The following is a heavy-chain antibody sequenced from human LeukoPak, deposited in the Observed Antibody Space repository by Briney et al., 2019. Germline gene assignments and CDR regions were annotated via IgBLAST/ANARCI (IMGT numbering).Heavy chain of an antibody. Sequence: GESLKISCKGSGYSLTSYWISWVRQMPGKGLEWMGRIDPSDSYTNYSPSFQGHVTISADKSISTAYLQWSSLKASDTAMYYCARDTAMVTGAFDIWGQGTMVTVSS. D-gene: IGHD5-18*01. CDR3: ARDTAMVTGAFDI. V-gene: IGHV5-10-1*01. CDR2: IDPSDSYT. CDR1: GYSLTSYW. J-gene: IGHJ3*02.